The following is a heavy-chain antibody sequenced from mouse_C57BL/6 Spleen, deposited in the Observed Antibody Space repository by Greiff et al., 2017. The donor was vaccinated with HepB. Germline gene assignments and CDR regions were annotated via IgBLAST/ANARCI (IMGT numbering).Heavy chain of an antibody. CDR3: ARTQGDGDYAMDY. CDR1: GYSFTGYY. V-gene: IGHV1-42*01. J-gene: IGHJ4*01. Sequence: EVQLQQSGPELVKPGASVKISCKASGYSFTGYYMNWVKQSPEKSLEWIGEINPSTGGTTYNQKFKAKATLTVDKSSSTAYMQLKSLTSEDSAVYYCARTQGDGDYAMDYWGQGTSVTVSS. CDR2: INPSTGGT. D-gene: IGHD3-3*01.